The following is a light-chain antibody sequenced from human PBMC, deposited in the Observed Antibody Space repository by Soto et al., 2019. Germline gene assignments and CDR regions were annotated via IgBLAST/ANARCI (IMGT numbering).Light chain of an antibody. CDR1: QNIRSS. CDR2: AAS. Sequence: EIVMTQSPATLSVSPGESASLSCRASQNIRSSLAWYQQKPGQAPRLLIYAASTRATGIPARFSGSGSGTEFTLTISDVEPEDFAVYYCQQYGSSPLTFGGGTKVDIK. J-gene: IGKJ4*01. V-gene: IGKV3-15*01. CDR3: QQYGSSPLT.